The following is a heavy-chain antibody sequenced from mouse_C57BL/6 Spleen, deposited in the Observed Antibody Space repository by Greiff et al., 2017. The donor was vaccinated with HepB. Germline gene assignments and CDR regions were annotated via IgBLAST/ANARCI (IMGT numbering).Heavy chain of an antibody. V-gene: IGHV1-82*01. CDR3: ASMDFGYFDY. J-gene: IGHJ2*01. CDR1: GYAFSSSW. Sequence: QVQLQQSGPELVKPGASVKISCKASGYAFSSSWMNWVKQRPGKGLEWIGRIYPGDGDTNYNGKFKGKATLTADKSSSTAYMQLSSLTSEDSAVYFCASMDFGYFDYWGQGTTLTVSS. CDR2: IYPGDGDT. D-gene: IGHD1-1*02.